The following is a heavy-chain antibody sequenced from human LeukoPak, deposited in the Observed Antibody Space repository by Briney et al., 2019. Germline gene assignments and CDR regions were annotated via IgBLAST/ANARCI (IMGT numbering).Heavy chain of an antibody. CDR2: IYYSGST. CDR3: ARPYCSGGSCYSDAFDI. Sequence: PSETLSLTCTVSGGSISSYYWSWIRRPPGKGLEWIGYIYYSGSTNYNPSLKSRVTISVDTSKNQFSLKLSSVTAADTAVYYCARPYCSGGSCYSDAFDIWGQGTMVTVSS. D-gene: IGHD2-15*01. CDR1: GGSISSYY. V-gene: IGHV4-59*12. J-gene: IGHJ3*02.